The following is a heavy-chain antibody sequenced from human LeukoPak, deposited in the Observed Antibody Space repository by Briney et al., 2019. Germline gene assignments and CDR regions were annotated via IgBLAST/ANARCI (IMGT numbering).Heavy chain of an antibody. V-gene: IGHV4-34*01. CDR1: GGSFSGFY. CDR2: INHSGST. CDR3: ARGPIVVVAPGAFDI. D-gene: IGHD2-15*01. Sequence: PSETLSLTCAVYGGSFSGFYWSWIRQPPGKGLEWIGEINHSGSTNYNPSLKSRVIISVDTSKNQFSLKLSSVTAADTAVYYCARGPIVVVAPGAFDIWGQGTMVTVSS. J-gene: IGHJ3*02.